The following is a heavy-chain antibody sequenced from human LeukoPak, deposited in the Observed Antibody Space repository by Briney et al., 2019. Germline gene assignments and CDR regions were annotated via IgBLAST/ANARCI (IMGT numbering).Heavy chain of an antibody. CDR2: IHSGGIT. J-gene: IGHJ6*02. Sequence: GGSLRLSCAASGFTVSNIYMSWVRQAPGTGLEWVSIIHSGGITHYADSVKGRFTISRDNSKNTLYLQMNSLRAEDTAVYHCVRDLGIASTGGYGMDVWGQGTTVTVSS. D-gene: IGHD6-13*01. V-gene: IGHV3-53*01. CDR3: VRDLGIASTGGYGMDV. CDR1: GFTVSNIY.